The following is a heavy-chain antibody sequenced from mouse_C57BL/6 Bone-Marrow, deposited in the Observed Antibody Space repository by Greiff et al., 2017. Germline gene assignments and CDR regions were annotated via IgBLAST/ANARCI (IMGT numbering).Heavy chain of an antibody. CDR1: GFTFSSYA. Sequence: EVKVVESGGGLVKPGGSLKLSCAASGFTFSSYAMSWVRQTPEKRLEWVATISDGGSYTYYPDNVKGRFTISRDHAKNNLYLQMSHLKSKNTAMYYCAREDYGSSYGFYAMDYWGQGTSVTVSS. J-gene: IGHJ4*01. CDR3: AREDYGSSYGFYAMDY. CDR2: ISDGGSYT. D-gene: IGHD1-1*01. V-gene: IGHV5-4*01.